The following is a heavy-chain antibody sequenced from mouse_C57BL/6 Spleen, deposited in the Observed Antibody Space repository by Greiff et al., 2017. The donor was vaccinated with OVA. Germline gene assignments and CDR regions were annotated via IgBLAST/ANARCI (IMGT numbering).Heavy chain of an antibody. CDR2: ISSGSSTI. V-gene: IGHV5-17*01. D-gene: IGHD1-1*01. J-gene: IGHJ4*01. CDR1: GFTFSDYG. Sequence: DVQLVESGGGLVKPGGSLKLSCAASGFTFSDYGMHWVRQAPEKGLEWVAYISSGSSTIYYADTVKGRFTISRDNAKNTLFLQMTSLRSEDTAMYYCARGILRYAMDYWGQGTSVTVSS. CDR3: ARGILRYAMDY.